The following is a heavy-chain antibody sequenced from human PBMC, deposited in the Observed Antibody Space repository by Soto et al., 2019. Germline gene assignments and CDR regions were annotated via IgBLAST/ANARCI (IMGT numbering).Heavy chain of an antibody. CDR2: INPSGGSA. CDR3: ARVLLGNCGGDCYSVLGY. CDR1: GYTFTSYY. Sequence: ASVKVSCKASGYTFTSYYVHWVRQAPGQGLEWMGIINPSGGSATYAQKFQGRVTMSRDTSTSTVYMELSSLRSEDTAVYYCARVLLGNCGGDCYSVLGYWGQGTLVTVSS. D-gene: IGHD2-21*02. J-gene: IGHJ4*02. V-gene: IGHV1-46*01.